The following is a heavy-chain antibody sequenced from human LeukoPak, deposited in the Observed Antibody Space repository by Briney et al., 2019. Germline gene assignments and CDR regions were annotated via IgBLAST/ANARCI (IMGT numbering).Heavy chain of an antibody. V-gene: IGHV4-34*01. CDR3: ARGRYYDSSGYPPYAFDI. CDR1: GGSFSGYY. CDR2: INHSGST. D-gene: IGHD3-22*01. Sequence: PSETLSLTXAVYGGSFSGYYWSWIRQPPGKGLEWIGEINHSGSTNYNPSLKSRVTISVDTSKNQFSLKLSSVTAADTAVYYCARGRYYDSSGYPPYAFDIWGQGTMVTVSS. J-gene: IGHJ3*02.